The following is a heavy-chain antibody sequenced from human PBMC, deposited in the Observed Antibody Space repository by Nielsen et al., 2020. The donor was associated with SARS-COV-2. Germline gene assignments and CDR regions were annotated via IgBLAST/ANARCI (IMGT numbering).Heavy chain of an antibody. Sequence: GGSLRLSCAASGFTFSSYGMHWVRQAPGKGLEWVAVIWYDGSNKYYADSVKGRFTISRDNSKNTLYLQMNSLRAEDTAVYYCARSYYGSGPWGYWGQGTLVTVSS. CDR3: ARSYYGSGPWGY. J-gene: IGHJ4*02. CDR2: IWYDGSNK. D-gene: IGHD3-10*01. CDR1: GFTFSSYG. V-gene: IGHV3-33*01.